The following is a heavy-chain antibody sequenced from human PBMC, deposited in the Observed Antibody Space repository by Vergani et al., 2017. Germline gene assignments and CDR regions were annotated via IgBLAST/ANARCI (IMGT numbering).Heavy chain of an antibody. CDR2: ISASGNA. V-gene: IGHV4-61*02. D-gene: IGHD2-15*01. CDR3: ARRSGGYYSGGKVHRRRTAFDV. Sequence: QVQLQASGPGRVKPSQTLSLTCTMSGGSISAGYYFWSWIRQPAGKGLEWLGHISASGNASHSPSLKTRVSMSVDTSKNPFSLTVTSVTAADTAIYFCARRSGGYYSGGKVHRRRTAFDVWGHGTVVTVSS. CDR1: GGSISAGYYF. J-gene: IGHJ3*01.